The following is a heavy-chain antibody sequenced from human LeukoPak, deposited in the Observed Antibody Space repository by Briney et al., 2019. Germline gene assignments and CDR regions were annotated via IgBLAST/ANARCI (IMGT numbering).Heavy chain of an antibody. Sequence: SETLSLTCTVSGGSISSSSYYWSWIRQPPGKGLEWNGYFYYSGSTNYNPARKSRVTISVDTSKNQFSPKLSSVTAADTAVYYCARVSGPDFWSGYYTASNAFDIWGQGTMVTVSS. CDR3: ARVSGPDFWSGYYTASNAFDI. CDR2: FYYSGST. J-gene: IGHJ3*02. V-gene: IGHV4-61*01. D-gene: IGHD3-3*01. CDR1: GGSISSSSYY.